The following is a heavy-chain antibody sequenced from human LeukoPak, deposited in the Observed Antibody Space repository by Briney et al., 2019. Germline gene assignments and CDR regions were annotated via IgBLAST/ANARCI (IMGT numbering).Heavy chain of an antibody. CDR2: IYPGDSDT. Sequence: GEPLKISCKGSGYSFTSYWIGWVRQMPGKGLEWMGIIYPGDSDTRYSPSFQGQVTISADKSISTAYLQWSSLKASDTAMYYCARSENYYYYGMDVWGQGTTVTVSS. CDR3: ARSENYYYYGMDV. J-gene: IGHJ6*02. V-gene: IGHV5-51*01. CDR1: GYSFTSYW.